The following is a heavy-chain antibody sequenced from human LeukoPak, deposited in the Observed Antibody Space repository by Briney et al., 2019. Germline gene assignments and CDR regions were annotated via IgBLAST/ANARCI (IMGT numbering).Heavy chain of an antibody. CDR1: GFSFSSPG. Sequence: RSGGSLRLSCTASGFSFSSPGMNWVRQAPGKGLEWVSSINGESTFKVYADSVKGRFTISRDNAKNSLYLQMGSLRAEDTAVYYCAKYQTGTWTSYDSSDIWGQGTLVTVSS. V-gene: IGHV3-21*01. CDR3: AKYQTGTWTSYDSSDI. J-gene: IGHJ3*02. D-gene: IGHD1-7*01. CDR2: INGESTFK.